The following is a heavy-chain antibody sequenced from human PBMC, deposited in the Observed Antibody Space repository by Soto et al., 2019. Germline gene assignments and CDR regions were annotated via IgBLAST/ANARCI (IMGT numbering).Heavy chain of an antibody. J-gene: IGHJ5*02. CDR1: GFSLSTSGAG. CDR3: AHGAGSYDFWSGLSNWFDP. Sequence: GXKLATPTQTLTXSCTFSGFSLSTSGAGVVWIRQPPVKALEWIALIYFNDDKRYSPSLKSRITITKDTSKNQVVIKMTNMDPVDTAPHYRAHGAGSYDFWSGLSNWFDPWGQGTLGTVS. V-gene: IGHV2-5*01. CDR2: IYFNDDK. D-gene: IGHD3-3*01.